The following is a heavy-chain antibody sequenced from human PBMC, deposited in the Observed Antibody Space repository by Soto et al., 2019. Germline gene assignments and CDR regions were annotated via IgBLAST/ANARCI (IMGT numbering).Heavy chain of an antibody. CDR3: ARADGFDL. Sequence: QVQLVESGGGVVQPGRSLRLSCAASGFTFSSYAMHWVRQAPGKGLEWVAVISYDGSNKYYADSVKGRFTISRDNSKNTLYLKMNSLRAEDTAVYYCARADGFDLWGRGTLVTVSS. CDR1: GFTFSSYA. J-gene: IGHJ2*01. V-gene: IGHV3-30-3*01. CDR2: ISYDGSNK.